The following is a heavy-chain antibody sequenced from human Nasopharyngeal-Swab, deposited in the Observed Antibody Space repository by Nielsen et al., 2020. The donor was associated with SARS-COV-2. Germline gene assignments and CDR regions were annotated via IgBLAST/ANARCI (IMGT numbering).Heavy chain of an antibody. J-gene: IGHJ6*02. CDR2: ISYDGSNK. CDR3: AREMITFEGVIGDYYGMDV. CDR1: GFTFSSYA. Sequence: GESLKISCAASGFTFSSYAMHWVRQAPGKGLEWVAVISYDGSNKYYADSVKGRFTISRDNSKNTLYLQMNSLRAEDTAVYYCAREMITFEGVIGDYYGMDVWGQGTTVTVSS. V-gene: IGHV3-30*04. D-gene: IGHD3-16*02.